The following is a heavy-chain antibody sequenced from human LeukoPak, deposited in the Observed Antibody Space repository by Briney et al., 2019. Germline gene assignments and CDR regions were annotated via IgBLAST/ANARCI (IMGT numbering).Heavy chain of an antibody. CDR3: ARDLTPSDYGDYYWYFDL. CDR1: GGSFSGYY. V-gene: IGHV4-34*01. Sequence: SETLSLTCAVYGGSFSGYYWSWIRQPPGKGLEWIGEINHSGSTNYNPSLKSRVTISVDTSKNQFSLKLSSVTAADTAVYYCARDLTPSDYGDYYWYFDLWGRGTLVTVSS. CDR2: INHSGST. D-gene: IGHD4-17*01. J-gene: IGHJ2*01.